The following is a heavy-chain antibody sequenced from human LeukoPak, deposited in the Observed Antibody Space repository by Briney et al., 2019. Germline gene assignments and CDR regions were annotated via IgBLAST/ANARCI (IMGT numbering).Heavy chain of an antibody. J-gene: IGHJ5*02. V-gene: IGHV3-64*01. Sequence: GGSLRLSCAASGFTFSSYAMHWVRQAPGKGLEYVSAISSNGGSTYYASSVKGRFTISRDNSKNTLYLQMGSLRAEDMAVYYCAREATGIGINWFDPWGQGTLVTVSS. CDR2: ISSNGGST. D-gene: IGHD5-12*01. CDR1: GFTFSSYA. CDR3: AREATGIGINWFDP.